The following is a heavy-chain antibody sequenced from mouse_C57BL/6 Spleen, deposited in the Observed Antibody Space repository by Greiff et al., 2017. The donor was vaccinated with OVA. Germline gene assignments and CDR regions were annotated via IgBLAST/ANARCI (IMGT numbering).Heavy chain of an antibody. J-gene: IGHJ2*01. CDR1: GYTFTSYW. Sequence: QVHVKQPGAELVKPGASVKLSCKASGYTFTSYWMHWVKQRPGQGLEWIGMIHPNRGSTNYNEKFKSKATLTVDKSSSTAYMQLSSLTSEDSAVYYCARSAHYYGMDYWGQGTTLTVSS. V-gene: IGHV1-64*01. D-gene: IGHD1-1*01. CDR2: IHPNRGST. CDR3: ARSAHYYGMDY.